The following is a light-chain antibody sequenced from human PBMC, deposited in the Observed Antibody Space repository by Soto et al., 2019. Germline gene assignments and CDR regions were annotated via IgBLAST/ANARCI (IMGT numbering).Light chain of an antibody. Sequence: EIVMTQSPATLSVSPGERATLSCRASQGIGGTLAWYQQKPGHSPRLLIYDTVIRATGVPARFSGSVSGTEFTLTISSLESEDSAVYYCQQYSSWPPWTFGQGTKVDIK. V-gene: IGKV3-15*01. J-gene: IGKJ1*01. CDR2: DTV. CDR1: QGIGGT. CDR3: QQYSSWPPWT.